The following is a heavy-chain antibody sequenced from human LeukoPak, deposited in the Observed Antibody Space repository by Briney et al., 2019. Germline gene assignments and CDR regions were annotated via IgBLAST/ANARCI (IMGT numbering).Heavy chain of an antibody. D-gene: IGHD2-15*01. CDR3: ARKGLPDY. V-gene: IGHV3-7*01. CDR2: IKQDGTQK. CDR1: GFTFSDYW. Sequence: GGSLRLSCAASGFTFSDYWMSWVRQAPGKGLEWVANIKQDGTQKYYVDSMKGRFTISRDNAKNSLYLQMNSLRDEDTAVYYCARKGLPDYWGQGTLVTASS. J-gene: IGHJ4*02.